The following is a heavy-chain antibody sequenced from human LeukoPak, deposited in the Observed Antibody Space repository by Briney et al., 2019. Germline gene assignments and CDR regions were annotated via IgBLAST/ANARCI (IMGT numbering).Heavy chain of an antibody. V-gene: IGHV4-59*01. CDR3: ARWTGTTLWYFDL. Sequence: SETLSLTCTVSGGSISSYYWSWIRQPPGKGLEWIGYIYYSGSTNYNPSLKSRVTISVDTSKNQFSLKLSSVTAADTAVYYCARWTGTTLWYFDLWGRGTLVTVSS. CDR2: IYYSGST. D-gene: IGHD1-1*01. J-gene: IGHJ2*01. CDR1: GGSISSYY.